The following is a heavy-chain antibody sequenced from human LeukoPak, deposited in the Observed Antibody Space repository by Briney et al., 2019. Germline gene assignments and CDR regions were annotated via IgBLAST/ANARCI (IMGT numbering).Heavy chain of an antibody. CDR1: GFIFSSYS. J-gene: IGHJ1*01. V-gene: IGHV3-48*02. CDR3: ARDVYSGSLHH. D-gene: IGHD1-26*01. CDR2: ISSSSSTI. Sequence: GGSLRLSCAASGFIFSSYSMNWVRQAPGKGLEWISYISSSSSTIYYADSMKGRVTISRDNAKNSLYLQMSSLRDEDTAVYYCARDVYSGSLHHWGQGTLVTVSS.